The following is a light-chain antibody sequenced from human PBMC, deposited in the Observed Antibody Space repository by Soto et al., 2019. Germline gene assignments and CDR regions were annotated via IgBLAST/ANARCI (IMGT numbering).Light chain of an antibody. V-gene: IGKV1-33*01. CDR2: DAS. J-gene: IGKJ5*01. CDR1: QDISNY. Sequence: DIQMTQSPSSLSASVGDRVTITCQASQDISNYLNWYQQKPGKAPKLLIYDASNLETGVPSRFSGSGAETDFTFTISSLPPEDIATYYCQQYDNLPLTFGQATRLEIK. CDR3: QQYDNLPLT.